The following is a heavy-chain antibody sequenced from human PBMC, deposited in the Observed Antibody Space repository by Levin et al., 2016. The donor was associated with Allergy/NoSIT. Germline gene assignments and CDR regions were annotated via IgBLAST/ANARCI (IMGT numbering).Heavy chain of an antibody. J-gene: IGHJ5*02. CDR3: ARDKVGRAVGATTFGRGINWFDP. Sequence: WIRQPPGKGLEWVSYISSSGSTIYYADSVKGRFTISRDNAKNSLYLQMNSLRAEDTAVYYCARDKVGRAVGATTFGRGINWFDPWGQGTLVTVSS. V-gene: IGHV3-48*03. D-gene: IGHD1-26*01. CDR2: ISSSGSTI.